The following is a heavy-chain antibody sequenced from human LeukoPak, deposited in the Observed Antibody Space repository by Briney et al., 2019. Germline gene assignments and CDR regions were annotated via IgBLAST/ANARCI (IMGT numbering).Heavy chain of an antibody. V-gene: IGHV1-46*01. D-gene: IGHD3-9*01. J-gene: IGHJ4*02. Sequence: GASVKVSCKASGYIFTNYYMHWVRQAPGQGLEWMGTINPRDGSTTYTQKVQGRVTVTRDTSTSTVYMDLSSLRSEDTAVYYCATSTGYDVLTGYQEHHYYLDYWGQGTLVSVSS. CDR3: ATSTGYDVLTGYQEHHYYLDY. CDR1: GYIFTNYY. CDR2: INPRDGST.